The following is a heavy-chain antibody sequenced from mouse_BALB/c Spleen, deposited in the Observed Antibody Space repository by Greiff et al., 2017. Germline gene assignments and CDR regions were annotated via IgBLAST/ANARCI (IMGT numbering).Heavy chain of an antibody. CDR2: ISSGGGST. D-gene: IGHD4-1*01. J-gene: IGHJ4*01. CDR1: GFAFSSYD. CDR3: ARPSFGRAMDY. V-gene: IGHV5-12-1*01. Sequence: EVQVVESGGGLVKPGGSLKLSCAASGFAFSSYDMSWVRQTPEKRLEWVAYISSGGGSTYYPDTVKGRFTISRDNAKNTLYLQMSSLKSEDTAMYYCARPSFGRAMDYWGQGTSVTVSS.